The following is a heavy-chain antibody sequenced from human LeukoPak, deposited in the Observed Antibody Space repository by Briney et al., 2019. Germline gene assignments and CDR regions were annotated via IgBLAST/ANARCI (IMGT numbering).Heavy chain of an antibody. J-gene: IGHJ6*03. CDR1: GGSFSGYY. V-gene: IGHV4-34*01. Sequence: RSSETLSLTCGVDGGSFSGYYWNWIRQPPGKGLEWIGEINHSGSTNYNPSLKRRVTISVDTSKNQFSLKLSSVTAADTAAYYCARRGGIIRGVASYYYMDVWGKGTTVTISS. CDR2: INHSGST. D-gene: IGHD3-10*01. CDR3: ARRGGIIRGVASYYYMDV.